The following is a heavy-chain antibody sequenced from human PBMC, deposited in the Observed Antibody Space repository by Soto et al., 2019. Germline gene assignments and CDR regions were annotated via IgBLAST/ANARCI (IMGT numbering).Heavy chain of an antibody. Sequence: ASVKVSCKASGYTFTGYYMHWVRQVPGQGLEWMGWMNPNSGGTNYAQKFQGWVTMTRDTSISTAYMELSRLRSDDTAMYYCARQIYDSDTGPNFQYYFDSWGQGTPVTVSS. V-gene: IGHV1-2*04. CDR2: MNPNSGGT. D-gene: IGHD3-22*01. CDR3: ARQIYDSDTGPNFQYYFDS. J-gene: IGHJ4*02. CDR1: GYTFTGYY.